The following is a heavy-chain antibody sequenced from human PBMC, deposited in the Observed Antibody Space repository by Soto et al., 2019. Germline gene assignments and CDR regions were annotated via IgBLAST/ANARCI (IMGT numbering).Heavy chain of an antibody. J-gene: IGHJ4*02. CDR3: ARQFGYCTNGVCYNYLDY. D-gene: IGHD2-8*01. CDR2: INSDGSST. V-gene: IGHV3-74*01. CDR1: GFTFSSYW. Sequence: GGSLRLSCAASGFTFSSYWMHWVRQAPGKGLVWVSRINSDGSSTSYADSVKGRFTISRDNAKNTLYLQMNSLRAEDTAVYYCARQFGYCTNGVCYNYLDYWGQGTLVTVSS.